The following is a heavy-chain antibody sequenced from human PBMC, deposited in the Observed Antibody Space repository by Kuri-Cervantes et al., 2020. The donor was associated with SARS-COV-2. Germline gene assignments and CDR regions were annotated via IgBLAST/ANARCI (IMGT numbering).Heavy chain of an antibody. J-gene: IGHJ4*02. V-gene: IGHV3-21*03. CDR2: ISSSSSYI. Sequence: GESLKISCAASGFTFSSYSMNWVRQAPGKGLEWVSSISSSSSYIYYADSVKGRFTISRDNAKNSLYLQMNSLQIDDTAVYYCTTEYYPEGYWGQGTLVTVSS. CDR1: GFTFSSYS. D-gene: IGHD3-10*01. CDR3: TTEYYPEGY.